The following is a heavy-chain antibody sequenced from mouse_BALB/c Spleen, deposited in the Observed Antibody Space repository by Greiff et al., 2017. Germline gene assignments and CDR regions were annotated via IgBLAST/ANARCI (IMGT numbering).Heavy chain of an antibody. V-gene: IGHV5-6-2*01. CDR3: ASRYGGYDAMDY. D-gene: IGHD2-14*01. CDR2: INSNGGST. J-gene: IGHJ4*01. CDR1: GFTFSSYY. Sequence: EVHLVESGGGLVKLGGSLKLSCAASGFTFSSYYMSWVRQTPEKRLELVAAINSNGGSTYYPDTVKGRFTISRDNAKNTLYLQMSSLKSEDTALYYCASRYGGYDAMDYWGQGTSVTVSS.